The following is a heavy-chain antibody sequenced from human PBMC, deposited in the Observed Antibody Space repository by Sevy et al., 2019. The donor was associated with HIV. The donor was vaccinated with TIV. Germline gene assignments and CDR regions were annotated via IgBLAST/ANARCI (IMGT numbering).Heavy chain of an antibody. J-gene: IGHJ3*02. V-gene: IGHV4-59*08. Sequence: SETLSLTCTVSGGSVNRDHWNWIRQPPGKGLEWIGYVYYTGGTYYNPSLKNRVTISVDRTKNQFSLKPTSVTAADTAVYYCARRNDFDIWGQGTMVTVSS. CDR2: VYYTGGT. CDR1: GGSVNRDH. CDR3: ARRNDFDI.